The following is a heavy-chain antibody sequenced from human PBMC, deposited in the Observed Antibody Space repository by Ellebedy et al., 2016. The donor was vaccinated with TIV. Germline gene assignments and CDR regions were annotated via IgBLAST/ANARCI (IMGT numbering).Heavy chain of an antibody. V-gene: IGHV4-59*01. CDR2: VYYSGST. J-gene: IGHJ6*03. CDR3: ARLNYFGSGSYSPNYYYMDV. Sequence: MPSETLSLTCTVSGGSINDVYWSWIRQPPGKGLEWIGYVYYSGSTYYIPSLKSRVSMSVDTSKNQFSLRLNSVTAADTATYYCARLNYFGSGSYSPNYYYMDVWGKGSTITVSS. D-gene: IGHD3-10*01. CDR1: GGSINDVY.